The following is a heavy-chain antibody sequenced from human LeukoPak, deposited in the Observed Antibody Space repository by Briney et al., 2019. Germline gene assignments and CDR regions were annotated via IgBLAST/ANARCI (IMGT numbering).Heavy chain of an antibody. J-gene: IGHJ4*02. V-gene: IGHV3-23*01. D-gene: IGHD5-18*01. CDR2: ISGSGGST. CDR3: ARVPTNSYGFGQ. CDR1: GFTFSSYA. Sequence: GGSLRLSCAASGFTFSSYAMSWVRQAPGKGLEWVSAISGSGGSTYYADSVKGRFTISRDNAKNTLYLQMNSLTVEDTAVYYCARVPTNSYGFGQWGQGSLVTVSS.